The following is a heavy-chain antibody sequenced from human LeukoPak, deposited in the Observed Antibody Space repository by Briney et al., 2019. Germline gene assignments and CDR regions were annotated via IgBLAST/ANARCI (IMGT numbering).Heavy chain of an antibody. D-gene: IGHD5-12*01. Sequence: GGSLRLSRAASGFTFSSYAMSWVRQAPGKGLEWVSVIYSGGSTYYADSVKGRFTISRDNSKNTLYLQMNSLRAEDTAVYYCARVRGLPRYFDYWGQGTLVTVSS. CDR2: IYSGGST. J-gene: IGHJ4*02. CDR3: ARVRGLPRYFDY. V-gene: IGHV3-53*01. CDR1: GFTFSSYA.